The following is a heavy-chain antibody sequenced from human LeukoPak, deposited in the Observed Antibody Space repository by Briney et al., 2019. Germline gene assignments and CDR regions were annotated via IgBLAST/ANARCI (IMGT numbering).Heavy chain of an antibody. J-gene: IGHJ4*02. CDR3: ARRMVRGFPVK. Sequence: SETLSLTCAVYGGSFSGYYWSWIRQPPGKGLEWIGEINHSGSTNYNPSLKSQVTISVDTSKNQFSLKLSSVAAGDTAVYYCARRMVRGFPVKWGQGTLVTVSS. CDR1: GGSFSGYY. V-gene: IGHV4-34*01. D-gene: IGHD3-10*01. CDR2: INHSGST.